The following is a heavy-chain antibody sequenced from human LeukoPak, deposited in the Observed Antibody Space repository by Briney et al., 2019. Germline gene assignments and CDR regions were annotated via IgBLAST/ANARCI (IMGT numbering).Heavy chain of an antibody. CDR2: MNPNSGNT. J-gene: IGHJ5*02. Sequence: ASVKVSCKASGYTFTSYDINWVRQATGQGLEWMGWMNPNSGNTGYAQKFQGRVTITRNTSISTAYMELSSLRSEDTAVYYCARSPSRSPRITIFGVASTRYENWFDPWGQGTLVTVSS. V-gene: IGHV1-8*03. CDR1: GYTFTSYD. D-gene: IGHD3-3*01. CDR3: ARSPSRSPRITIFGVASTRYENWFDP.